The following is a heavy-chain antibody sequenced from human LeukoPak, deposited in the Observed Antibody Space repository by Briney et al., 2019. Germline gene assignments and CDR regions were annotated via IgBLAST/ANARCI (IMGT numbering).Heavy chain of an antibody. V-gene: IGHV4-34*01. D-gene: IGHD3-22*01. J-gene: IGHJ4*02. CDR1: GGSFSGYY. CDR3: AREGRAPGYYYDSSGPYYFDY. CDR2: INHSGST. Sequence: PSETLSLTCAVYGGSFSGYYWSWIRQPPGKGLEWIGEINHSGSTNYNPSLKSRVTISVDTSKNQFSLKLSSVTAADTAVYYCAREGRAPGYYYDSSGPYYFDYWGQGTLVTVSS.